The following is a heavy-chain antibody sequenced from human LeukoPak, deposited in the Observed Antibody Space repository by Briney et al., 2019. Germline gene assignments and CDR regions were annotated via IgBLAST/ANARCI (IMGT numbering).Heavy chain of an antibody. CDR2: ISSSGSTI. CDR3: AELGITMIGGV. D-gene: IGHD3-10*02. Sequence: GGSLRLSCAASGFTFSSYEMNWVRQAPGKGLEWVSYISSSGSTIYYADSVKGRFTITRDNAKNSLYLQMNSLRAEDTAVYYCAELGITMIGGVWGKGTTVTISS. J-gene: IGHJ6*04. V-gene: IGHV3-48*03. CDR1: GFTFSSYE.